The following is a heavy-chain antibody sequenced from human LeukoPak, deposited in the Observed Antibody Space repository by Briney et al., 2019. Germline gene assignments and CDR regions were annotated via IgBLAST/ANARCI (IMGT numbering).Heavy chain of an antibody. CDR1: GVSISSSNW. Sequence: PSGTLSLTCAVSGVSISSSNWWHWVRQPPGKGLEWIGSIYHSGRTYYNPSLKSRVTISVDTSKNQFSLKLRSVTAADTALYYCAIHYTEDIVVGPAASPETRNNWFDPWGQGTLVTVSS. V-gene: IGHV4-4*02. J-gene: IGHJ5*02. CDR3: AIHYTEDIVVGPAASPETRNNWFDP. D-gene: IGHD2-2*01. CDR2: IYHSGRT.